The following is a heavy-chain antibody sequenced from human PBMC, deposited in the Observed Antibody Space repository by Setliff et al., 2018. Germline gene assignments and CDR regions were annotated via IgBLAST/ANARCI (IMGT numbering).Heavy chain of an antibody. CDR3: ARERRFCIGSGCYSGNYYYYMDV. D-gene: IGHD2-15*01. CDR2: INHSGNT. V-gene: IGHV4-34*01. CDR1: GESFSGFH. J-gene: IGHJ6*03. Sequence: SETLSLTCGVFGESFSGFHWSWIRQPRGKGLEWIGEINHSGNTNYNPSLKSRVTISLDTSENEFSLKLSPGTAADTAVYYCARERRFCIGSGCYSGNYYYYMDVWGKGTTVTVSS.